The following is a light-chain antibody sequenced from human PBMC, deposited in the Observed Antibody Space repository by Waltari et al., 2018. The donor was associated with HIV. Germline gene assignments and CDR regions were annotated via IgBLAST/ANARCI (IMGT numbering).Light chain of an antibody. CDR3: GTWDSSLSAGV. CDR2: DNN. CDR1: SSNIGNNS. V-gene: IGLV1-51*01. Sequence: QSVLTQPPSVSVAPGQKVTISCSGSSSNIGNNSVSWYQQPPGTAPKLLIYDNNKRPSGIPDRFSGSKSGTSATLGITGLQTGDEADYYCGTWDSSLSAGVFGGGTKLTVL. J-gene: IGLJ2*01.